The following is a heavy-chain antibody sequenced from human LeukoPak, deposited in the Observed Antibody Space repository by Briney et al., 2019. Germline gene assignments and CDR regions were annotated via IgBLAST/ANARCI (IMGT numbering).Heavy chain of an antibody. CDR3: ARDGLWFGGSLNYFDF. CDR1: GVTFSSYS. CDR2: ISSSSSDI. J-gene: IGHJ4*02. V-gene: IGHV3-21*01. D-gene: IGHD3-10*01. Sequence: GGALRLSCAASGVTFSSYSMNWGRQAPRQGREWVSSISSSSSDIYYADSVKGRFTISRDNAKNSLYLQMNSLRAEDTAVYYCARDGLWFGGSLNYFDFWGQGTLVTVSS.